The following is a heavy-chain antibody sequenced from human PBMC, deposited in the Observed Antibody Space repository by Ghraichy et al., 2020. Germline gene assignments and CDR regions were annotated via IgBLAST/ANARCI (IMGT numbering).Heavy chain of an antibody. Sequence: GESLNISCAASGFTFTHFALAWVRQAPGKGLEWVSVVRRSGDETHYTYSVKGRFIVSRDNSKDTLFLQMNSLRAADTAVYFCAKGRATALGSFQYWGQGTLVTVSS. CDR1: GFTFTHFA. D-gene: IGHD3-10*01. J-gene: IGHJ4*01. CDR3: AKGRATALGSFQY. CDR2: VRRSGDET. V-gene: IGHV3-23*01.